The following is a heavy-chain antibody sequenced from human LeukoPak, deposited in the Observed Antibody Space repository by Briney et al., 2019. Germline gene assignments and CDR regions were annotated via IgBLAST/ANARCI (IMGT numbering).Heavy chain of an antibody. Sequence: PSETLSLTCTVSGGSISSYYWSWIRQPAGKGLEWIGRIYISGSTNYNPSLKSRVTISIDTSKNQFSLNLTSLTAADTAVYYCARADSSGWYFSGWFDPWGQGTLVTVSS. J-gene: IGHJ5*02. CDR3: ARADSSGWYFSGWFDP. D-gene: IGHD6-19*01. CDR2: IYISGST. CDR1: GGSISSYY. V-gene: IGHV4-4*07.